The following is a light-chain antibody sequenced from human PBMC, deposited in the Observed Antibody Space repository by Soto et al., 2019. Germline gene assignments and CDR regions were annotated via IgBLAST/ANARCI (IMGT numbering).Light chain of an antibody. Sequence: EIVMTQSPATLPVSPGERATLSCRASQSVSSNLAWYQQKPGQAPRFLIYGASTRATGIPARFSGSGSGTEFTLTISSLQSEDFAVYFCQHYDRSPMYTFGQGTSLEIK. J-gene: IGKJ2*01. CDR3: QHYDRSPMYT. CDR1: QSVSSN. CDR2: GAS. V-gene: IGKV3-15*01.